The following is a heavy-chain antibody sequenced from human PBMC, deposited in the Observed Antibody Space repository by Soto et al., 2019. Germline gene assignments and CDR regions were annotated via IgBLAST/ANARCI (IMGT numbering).Heavy chain of an antibody. CDR2: VYYTGST. D-gene: IGHD2-21*02. CDR3: VRTAREGAVAPHWFDR. V-gene: IGHV4-30-4*02. CDR1: GASIRSTVYY. Sequence: SDTLSLTCTVSGASIRSTVYYWSWIRQAPGKGLEWIGYVYYTGSTYYNPSLMSRLTISVDTSKNQFSLKLTSVTAAETAVYYCVRTAREGAVAPHWFDRWGQGTQVTVSS. J-gene: IGHJ5*02.